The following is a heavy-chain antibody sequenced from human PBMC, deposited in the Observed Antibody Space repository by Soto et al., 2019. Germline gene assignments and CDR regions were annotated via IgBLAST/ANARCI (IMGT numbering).Heavy chain of an antibody. CDR2: INHSGST. CDR3: ARGDILTGYYYYYYGMDV. J-gene: IGHJ6*02. D-gene: IGHD3-9*01. CDR1: GGSFSGYY. V-gene: IGHV4-34*01. Sequence: PSETLSLTCAVYGGSFSGYYWSWIRQPPGKGLEWIGEINHSGSTNYNPSLKSRVTISVDTSKNQFSLKLSSVTAADTAVYYCARGDILTGYYYYYYGMDVWGQGTTVTVSS.